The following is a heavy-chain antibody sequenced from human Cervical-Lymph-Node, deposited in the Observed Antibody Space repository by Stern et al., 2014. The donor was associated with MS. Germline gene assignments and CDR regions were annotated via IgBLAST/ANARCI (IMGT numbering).Heavy chain of an antibody. CDR2: INTKTGNP. CDR1: GYNVTTYA. CDR3: ATWGAGNSPPLFY. Sequence: QVQLVESGSELRKPGASVKVSCKASGYNVTTYAMNWVRQAPVQGLEWIGWINTKTGNPTFAQGFTGRFVFSLDTSINTAYLQITSLKAEDSAVYYCATWGAGNSPPLFYWGQGTLVTVSS. D-gene: IGHD4-23*01. V-gene: IGHV7-4-1*02. J-gene: IGHJ4*02.